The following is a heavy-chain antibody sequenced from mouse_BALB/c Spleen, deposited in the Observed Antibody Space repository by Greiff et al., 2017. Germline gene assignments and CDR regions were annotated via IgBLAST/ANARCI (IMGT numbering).Heavy chain of an antibody. Sequence: EVKVVESGGGLVQPKGSLKLSCAASGFTFNTYAMNWVRQAPGKGLEWVARIRSKSNNYATYYADSVKDRFTISRDDSQSMLYLQMNNLKTEDTAMYYCMRHSLNWGFAYWGQGTLVTVSA. V-gene: IGHV10-1*02. CDR1: GFTFNTYA. D-gene: IGHD4-1*01. CDR2: IRSKSNNYAT. CDR3: MRHSLNWGFAY. J-gene: IGHJ3*01.